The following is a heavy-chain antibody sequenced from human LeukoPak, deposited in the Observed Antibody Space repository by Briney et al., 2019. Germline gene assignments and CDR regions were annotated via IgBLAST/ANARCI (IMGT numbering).Heavy chain of an antibody. CDR1: GGSFSGYY. CDR3: ASHYDFWSGYADY. Sequence: SETLSLTCAVYGGSFSGYYWSWIRQPPGKGLEWVGEINHSVSTNYNPSLKSRVTISVDTSKNQFSLKLSSVTAADTAVYYCASHYDFWSGYADYWGQGTLVTVSS. V-gene: IGHV4-34*01. CDR2: INHSVST. J-gene: IGHJ4*02. D-gene: IGHD3-3*01.